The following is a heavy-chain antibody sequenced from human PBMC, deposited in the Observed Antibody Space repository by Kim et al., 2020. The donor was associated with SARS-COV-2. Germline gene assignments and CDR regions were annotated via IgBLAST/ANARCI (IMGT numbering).Heavy chain of an antibody. V-gene: IGHV4-59*01. Sequence: NYTPYLKSRVTISGETSKNQFSLKLSSVTAADTAVYYCAREAPYLNGMDVWGQGTTVTVSS. CDR3: AREAPYLNGMDV. J-gene: IGHJ6*02.